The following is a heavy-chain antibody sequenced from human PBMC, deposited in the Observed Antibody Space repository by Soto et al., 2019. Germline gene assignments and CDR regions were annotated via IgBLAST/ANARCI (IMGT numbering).Heavy chain of an antibody. CDR2: ISYDGSNK. Sequence: QVQLVESGGGVVQPGRSLRLSCAASGFTFSSYGMHWVRQAPGKGLEWVAVISYDGSNKYYADSVKGRFTISRDNSKNTLYLQMNSLRAEDTVVYYCATVPRAFDIWGQGTMVTVSS. V-gene: IGHV3-30*03. CDR1: GFTFSSYG. CDR3: ATVPRAFDI. J-gene: IGHJ3*02.